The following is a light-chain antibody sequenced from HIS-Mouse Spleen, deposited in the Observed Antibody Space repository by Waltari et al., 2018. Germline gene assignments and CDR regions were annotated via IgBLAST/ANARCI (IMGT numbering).Light chain of an antibody. CDR3: CSYAGSSTWV. CDR1: SSDVGSYNL. Sequence: QSALTQPASVSGSPGQSITISCTGTSSDVGSYNLVSWYQQHPGKAPKLKIYEGSKRPSGVSNRFSGSKSGNTASLTISGLQAEDEAYYYCCSYAGSSTWVFGGGTKLTVL. V-gene: IGLV2-23*01. J-gene: IGLJ3*02. CDR2: EGS.